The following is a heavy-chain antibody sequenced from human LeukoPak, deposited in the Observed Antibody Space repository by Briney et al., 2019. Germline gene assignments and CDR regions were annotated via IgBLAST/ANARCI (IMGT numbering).Heavy chain of an antibody. Sequence: GGSLRLSCAASGFTFSSYAMHWVRQAPGKGLEWVAVISYDGSNKYYADSVKGRFTISRDNSKNTLYLQMNSLRAEDTAVYYCARDTLEMAAIQFDYWGQGTLVTVSS. J-gene: IGHJ4*02. CDR1: GFTFSSYA. CDR3: ARDTLEMAAIQFDY. CDR2: ISYDGSNK. D-gene: IGHD5-24*01. V-gene: IGHV3-30-3*01.